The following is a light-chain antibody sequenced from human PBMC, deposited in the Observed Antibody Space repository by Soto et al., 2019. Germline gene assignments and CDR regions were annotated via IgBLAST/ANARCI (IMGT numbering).Light chain of an antibody. Sequence: EIVLTQSPCSLSLSPGDRATLSCRASQSVGNTLFAWYQKKPGEATRLLMYGVCKRGTVIPGRFSGSGSGKDFPITISIQEDDDVAVYYCQQYISSVTFGQGTRVEIK. CDR2: GVC. J-gene: IGKJ1*01. CDR1: QSVGNTL. V-gene: IGKV3-20*01. CDR3: QQYISSVT.